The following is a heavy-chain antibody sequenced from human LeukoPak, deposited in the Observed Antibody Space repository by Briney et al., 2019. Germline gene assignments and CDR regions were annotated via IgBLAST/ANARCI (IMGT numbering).Heavy chain of an antibody. D-gene: IGHD2-15*01. CDR2: ISGSGGTT. CDR3: AKSAAYVVVNWFDP. CDR1: GFTFSIYW. J-gene: IGHJ5*02. V-gene: IGHV3-23*01. Sequence: GGSLRLSCAASGFTFSIYWMHWVRQAPGKGLEWVSAISGSGGTTYYADSVKGRFTISRDNSKNTLYLQMNSLRAEDTAVYYCAKSAAYVVVNWFDPWGQGTLVTVSS.